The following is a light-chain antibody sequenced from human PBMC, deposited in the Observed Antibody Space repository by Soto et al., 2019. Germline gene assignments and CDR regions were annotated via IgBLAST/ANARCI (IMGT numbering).Light chain of an antibody. CDR1: QSVSSSY. CDR2: GAS. J-gene: IGKJ5*01. CDR3: QQYGSSPL. Sequence: EIVLTQSPGTLSLSPGERATLSCRASQSVSSSYLAWYQQKPGQAPRLVIYGASSRATDIPDRFSGSGSGTDFTLTISRLEPEDFAVYYCQQYGSSPLFGQGTRLEIK. V-gene: IGKV3-20*01.